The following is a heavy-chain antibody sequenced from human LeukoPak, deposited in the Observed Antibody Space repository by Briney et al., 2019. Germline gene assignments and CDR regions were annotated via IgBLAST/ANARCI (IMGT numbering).Heavy chain of an antibody. J-gene: IGHJ4*02. D-gene: IGHD4-17*01. CDR3: ARHPGDYFYLDY. CDR2: IFPGDSDT. V-gene: IGHV5-51*01. Sequence: GESLKISCKASGXSFTDYWIGWVRQMPGKGLEWMGIIFPGDSDTRYSPSFQGQVTISADKSISTAYLQWSSLKASDTAIYYCARHPGDYFYLDYWGQGTLVTVSS. CDR1: GXSFTDYW.